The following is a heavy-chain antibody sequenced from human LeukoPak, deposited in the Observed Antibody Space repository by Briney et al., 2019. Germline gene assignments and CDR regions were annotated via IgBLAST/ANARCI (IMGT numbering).Heavy chain of an antibody. CDR2: ISGNNGNT. V-gene: IGHV1-18*01. CDR3: ARDRMYTSSELDY. Sequence: ASVKVSCKASGYTFTSHGISWVRQAPGQGLEWMGWISGNNGNTNYVQKFQGRVTMTTDTSTNTAYMELRSLRSDDTAVYYCARDRMYTSSELDYWGQGTLVTVSA. J-gene: IGHJ4*02. D-gene: IGHD6-6*01. CDR1: GYTFTSHG.